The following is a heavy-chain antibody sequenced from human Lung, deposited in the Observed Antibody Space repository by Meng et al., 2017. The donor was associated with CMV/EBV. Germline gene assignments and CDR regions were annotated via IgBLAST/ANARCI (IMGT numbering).Heavy chain of an antibody. D-gene: IGHD3-22*01. CDR3: AIDPSGYYYKF. CDR1: GYTFTSYA. CDR2: INADNANT. Sequence: QVQLVQSGAEENMPGAYLNVPCKASGYTFTSYAIHWVRQAPGQRLEWMGWINADNANTKYSQKFQGRVTFTRDTSASTAYMELSSLRSEDTAVYFCAIDPSGYYYKFWGQGTLVTVSS. J-gene: IGHJ4*02. V-gene: IGHV1-3*05.